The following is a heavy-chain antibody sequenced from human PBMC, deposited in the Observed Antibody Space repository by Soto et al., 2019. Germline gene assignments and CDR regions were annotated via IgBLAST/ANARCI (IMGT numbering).Heavy chain of an antibody. CDR3: ARQGFGPLHGLVDV. CDR1: GGSISSYY. V-gene: IGHV4-59*08. Sequence: QVQLQESGPGLVKPSETLSLSCTVSGGSISSYYWSWFRQSPGKRMEWIGYVHHSWGSSYNPSLQSRVAISLDPSKSLFSLKVTSVTATDTAVYYCARQGFGPLHGLVDVWGQGTTVTVSS. J-gene: IGHJ6*02. D-gene: IGHD3-10*01. CDR2: VHHSWGS.